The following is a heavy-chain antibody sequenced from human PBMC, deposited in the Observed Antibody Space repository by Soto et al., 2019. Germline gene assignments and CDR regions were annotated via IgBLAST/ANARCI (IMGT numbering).Heavy chain of an antibody. V-gene: IGHV5-51*01. CDR2: IYPGDSDT. J-gene: IGHJ6*02. CDR1: GYSFTSYW. Sequence: LGETLKISCKGSGYSFTSYWIGWVRQMPGKGLEWMGIIYPGDSDTRYSPSFQGQVTISADKSISTAYLQWSSLKASDTAMYYCARHNPPRSGGAYYYYGMDVWGQGTTVTVS. CDR3: ARHNPPRSGGAYYYYGMDV. D-gene: IGHD6-19*01.